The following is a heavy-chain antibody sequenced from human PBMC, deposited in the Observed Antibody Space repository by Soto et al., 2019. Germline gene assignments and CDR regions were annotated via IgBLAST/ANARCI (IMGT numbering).Heavy chain of an antibody. V-gene: IGHV4-30-4*01. D-gene: IGHD3-9*01. Sequence: ASETLSLTCTVSGGSISSGDYFWSWIRQAPGKGLEWIGYISSIGSTYYNPSLKSRVSVSRDTSKNQFSLKLSSVTTTDTAVYYCARGLVIRPYYSHALDVWAQGTTVTVSS. CDR1: GGSISSGDYF. CDR3: ARGLVIRPYYSHALDV. CDR2: ISSIGST. J-gene: IGHJ6*02.